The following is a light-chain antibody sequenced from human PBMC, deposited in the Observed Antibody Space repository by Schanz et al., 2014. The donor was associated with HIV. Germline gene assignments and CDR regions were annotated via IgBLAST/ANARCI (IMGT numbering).Light chain of an antibody. Sequence: QSALTQPPSASGSPGQSVTISCTGTSSDVGGYNYVSWYQQHPGKAPKLMIYEVSKRPSGVPDRFSGSKSGNTASLTISGLQAEDEAEYFCSSYTTSKTHVFGSGTKLTVL. CDR1: SSDVGGYNY. CDR3: SSYTTSKTHV. J-gene: IGLJ1*01. V-gene: IGLV2-8*01. CDR2: EVS.